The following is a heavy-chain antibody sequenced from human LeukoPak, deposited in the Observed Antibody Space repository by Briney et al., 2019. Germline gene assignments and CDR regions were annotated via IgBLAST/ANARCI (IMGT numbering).Heavy chain of an antibody. CDR1: GGTFSSYA. CDR2: IIPIFGTA. J-gene: IGHJ6*03. Sequence: GASVKVSCKASGGTFSSYAISWVRQAPGQGLEWMGRIIPIFGTANYAQKFQGRVTITTDESMSTAYMELSSLRSEDTAVYYCAREYSNWGANYYYYYMDVWGKGTTVTVSS. CDR3: AREYSNWGANYYYYYMDV. V-gene: IGHV1-69*05. D-gene: IGHD4-11*01.